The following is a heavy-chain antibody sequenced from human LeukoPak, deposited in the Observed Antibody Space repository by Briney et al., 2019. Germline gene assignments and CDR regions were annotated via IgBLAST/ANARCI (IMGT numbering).Heavy chain of an antibody. V-gene: IGHV1-2*02. D-gene: IGHD2-2*01. Sequence: GASVKVSCKASGYTFTGYYMHWVRQAPGQGLEWMGWINPNSGGTNYAQEVQGRVTMTRDTSISTDYMELSRLRSDDTAVYYCARPRSSSTSCYFDAFDIWGQGTMVTVSS. J-gene: IGHJ3*02. CDR3: ARPRSSSTSCYFDAFDI. CDR2: INPNSGGT. CDR1: GYTFTGYY.